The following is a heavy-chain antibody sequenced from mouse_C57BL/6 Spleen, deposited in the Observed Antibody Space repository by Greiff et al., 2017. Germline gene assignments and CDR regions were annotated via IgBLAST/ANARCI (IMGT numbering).Heavy chain of an antibody. CDR2: ILPGSGST. Sequence: VQLQQSGAELMKPGASVTLSCKATGYTFTGYWKEWVKQRPGHGLEWIGEILPGSGSTNYNEKFKGRATFTADTSSNTAYMQLSSLTTEDSAIYCYASECYRGDWGEVVTLTDSP. CDR3: ASECYRGD. J-gene: IGHJ2*01. CDR1: GYTFTGYW. D-gene: IGHD2-12*01. V-gene: IGHV1-9*01.